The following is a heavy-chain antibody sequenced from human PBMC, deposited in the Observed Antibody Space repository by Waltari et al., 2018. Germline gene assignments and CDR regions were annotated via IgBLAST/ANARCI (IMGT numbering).Heavy chain of an antibody. D-gene: IGHD3-10*01. V-gene: IGHV3-9*01. J-gene: IGHJ5*01. CDR1: GFTFDDYG. CDR2: ISWNSGSI. Sequence: EVQLVESGGGLVQPGRSLRLACAASGFTFDDYGMHWVRQAPGKGLAWVSGISWNSGSIGYADSVKGRFTISRDNAKNSLYLQMNSLRVEDTALYYCAKGSNHYGSGSYYNNWFDYWGQGTPVTVSA. CDR3: AKGSNHYGSGSYYNNWFDY.